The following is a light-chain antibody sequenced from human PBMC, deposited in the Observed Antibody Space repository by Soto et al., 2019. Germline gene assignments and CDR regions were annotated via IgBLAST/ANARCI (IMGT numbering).Light chain of an antibody. CDR2: GAS. CDR3: QQYNKWPLFT. CDR1: QSIGSN. Sequence: ETVLTQSPATFSVSPGERATLSCRASQSIGSNLAWYQQIPGQPPRLLIYGASTRATGVPARFSGSGSGTEFTLTINSLQSEVFALYYCQQYNKWPLFTFGPGTKVDIK. V-gene: IGKV3-15*01. J-gene: IGKJ3*01.